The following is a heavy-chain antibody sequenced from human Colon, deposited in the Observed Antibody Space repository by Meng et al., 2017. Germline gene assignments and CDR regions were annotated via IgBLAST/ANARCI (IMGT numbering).Heavy chain of an antibody. CDR2: IYYSGST. V-gene: IGHV4-31*01. CDR1: GGSISSGGYY. CDR3: ARGAASIFGVLDY. J-gene: IGHJ4*02. Sequence: SETLSLTCTVSGGSISSGGYYWSWIRQHPGKGLEWIGYIYYSGSTYYNPSLKSLVTISVDTSKNQFSLKLSSVTAADTAVYYCARGAASIFGVLDYWGQGNLVNVSS. D-gene: IGHD3-3*01.